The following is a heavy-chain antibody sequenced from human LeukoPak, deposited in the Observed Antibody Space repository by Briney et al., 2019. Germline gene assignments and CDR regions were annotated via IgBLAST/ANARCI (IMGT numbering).Heavy chain of an antibody. J-gene: IGHJ5*02. D-gene: IGHD1-26*01. CDR2: IYYSGST. CDR1: IGSISRYY. V-gene: IGHV4-59*08. Sequence: TSETLTLTCTVSIGSISRYYWSWIRQPPGKGLEWIGYIYYSGSTNYNISLKSRVTISVDTSKNQFSLKLSSVTAADTAVYYCARGGSYWFDPWGQGTLVTVSS. CDR3: ARGGSYWFDP.